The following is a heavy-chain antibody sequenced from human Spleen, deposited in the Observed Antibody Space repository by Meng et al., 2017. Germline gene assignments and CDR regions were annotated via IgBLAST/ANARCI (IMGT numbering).Heavy chain of an antibody. V-gene: IGHV3-23*01. Sequence: GGSLRLSCAASGFTFSTYVMRWVRQVPGKGLEWISIINVIGDAAHYADAVQGRFTVSRDSSKNMLYLQMNSLRGDDTAVYYCARPRDNTWPAYYLDSWGRGTLVTVSS. J-gene: IGHJ4*02. CDR1: GFTFSTYV. D-gene: IGHD1-1*01. CDR3: ARPRDNTWPAYYLDS. CDR2: INVIGDAA.